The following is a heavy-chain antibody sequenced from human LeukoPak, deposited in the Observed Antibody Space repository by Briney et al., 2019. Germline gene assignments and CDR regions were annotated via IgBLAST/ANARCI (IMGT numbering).Heavy chain of an antibody. D-gene: IGHD1-20*01. CDR1: GFTFSSYW. CDR2: ISSSGNII. CDR3: ARRRYNWNAIDY. J-gene: IGHJ4*02. V-gene: IGHV3-48*04. Sequence: GGSLRLSCAASGFTFSSYWMHWVRQAPGKGLEWVSYISSSGNIIYYADSVKGRFTISRDNAKNSLYLQMNSLRAEDTAVYYCARRRYNWNAIDYWGQGTLVTVSS.